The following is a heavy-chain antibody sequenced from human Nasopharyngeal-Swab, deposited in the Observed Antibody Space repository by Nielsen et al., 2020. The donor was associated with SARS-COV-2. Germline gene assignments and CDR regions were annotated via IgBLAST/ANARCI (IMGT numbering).Heavy chain of an antibody. V-gene: IGHV3-23*01. Sequence: GESLKISCTASGFTFSSYAVSWVRQAPGKGLEWVSDISGSGGSTYYAESVKGRFTISRDNSKNTLYLQMSSLRAEDTAIYYCAKDLGVESPLWFDYWGQGTLLTVSS. D-gene: IGHD4-23*01. J-gene: IGHJ4*02. CDR2: ISGSGGST. CDR1: GFTFSSYA. CDR3: AKDLGVESPLWFDY.